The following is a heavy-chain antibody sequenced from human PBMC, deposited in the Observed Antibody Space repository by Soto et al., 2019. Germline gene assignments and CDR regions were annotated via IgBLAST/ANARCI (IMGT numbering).Heavy chain of an antibody. CDR3: ARYYTSSWYIAVPGNNWFDP. Sequence: QVQLVQSGAEVKKPGASVKVSCKASGYTFTSYGISWVRQAPGQGREGMGWISAYNGNTNYAKKLQGRVTMTTDTSTSTAYMELRSLRSDDTAVYYCARYYTSSWYIAVPGNNWFDPWGQGTLVTVSS. J-gene: IGHJ5*02. D-gene: IGHD6-13*01. CDR2: ISAYNGNT. CDR1: GYTFTSYG. V-gene: IGHV1-18*01.